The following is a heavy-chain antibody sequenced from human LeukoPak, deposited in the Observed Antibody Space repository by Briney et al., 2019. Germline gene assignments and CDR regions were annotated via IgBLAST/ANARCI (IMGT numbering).Heavy chain of an antibody. CDR2: INHSGST. J-gene: IGHJ3*02. D-gene: IGHD5-18*01. V-gene: IGHV4-34*01. CDR1: GGSFSGYY. Sequence: KPSETLSLTCAVYGGSFSGYYWSWIRQPPGKGLEWIGEINHSGSTNYNPSLKSRVTISVDTSKNQFSLKLSSVTAADTAVYYCARRGYSYGSDAFDIWGQGTMVTVSS. CDR3: ARRGYSYGSDAFDI.